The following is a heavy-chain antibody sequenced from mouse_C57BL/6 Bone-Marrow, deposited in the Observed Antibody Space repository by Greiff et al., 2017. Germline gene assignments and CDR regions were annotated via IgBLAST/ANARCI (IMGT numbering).Heavy chain of an antibody. Sequence: QVQLQQPGAELVKPGASVKLSCKASGYTFTSYWMHWVKQRPGQGLEWIGMIHPNTGSTNYNEKLKSKATLTVDKSSSTAYMQLSNLTSEDSAVYYCAIHGNYGGYYAGDYWGQGTSVTVAS. D-gene: IGHD2-1*01. CDR3: AIHGNYGGYYAGDY. V-gene: IGHV1-64*01. J-gene: IGHJ4*01. CDR1: GYTFTSYW. CDR2: IHPNTGST.